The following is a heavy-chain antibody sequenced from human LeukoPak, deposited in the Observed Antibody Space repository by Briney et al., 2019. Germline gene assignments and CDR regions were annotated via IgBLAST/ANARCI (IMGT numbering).Heavy chain of an antibody. CDR3: ARVDAAVAGNFDC. Sequence: SETLSLTCAVYGGSFSGYYWSWIRQPPGKGLEWIGEINHSGSTNYNPSLKSRVTISVDTSKNQFSLKLSSVTAADTAVYYCARVDAAVAGNFDCWGQGTLVTVSS. CDR1: GGSFSGYY. D-gene: IGHD6-19*01. CDR2: INHSGST. J-gene: IGHJ4*02. V-gene: IGHV4-34*01.